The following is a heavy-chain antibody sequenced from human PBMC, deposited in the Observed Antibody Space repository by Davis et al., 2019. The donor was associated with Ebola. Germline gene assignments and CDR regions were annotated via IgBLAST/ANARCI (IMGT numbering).Heavy chain of an antibody. CDR2: ISYDGSNK. V-gene: IGHV3-30-3*01. CDR1: GFTFSSYA. CDR3: AREGYSSSWYDNYCGMDV. D-gene: IGHD6-13*01. Sequence: PGGSLRLSCAASGFTFSSYAMHWVRQAPGKGLEWVAVISYDGSNKYYADSVKGRFTISRDNSKNTLYLQMNSLRAEDTAVYYCAREGYSSSWYDNYCGMDVWGQGTTVTVSS. J-gene: IGHJ6*02.